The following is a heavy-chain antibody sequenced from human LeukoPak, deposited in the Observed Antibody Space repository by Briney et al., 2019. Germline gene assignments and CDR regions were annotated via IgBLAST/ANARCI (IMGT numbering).Heavy chain of an antibody. CDR3: AKEGGYGDIFDY. V-gene: IGHV3-23*01. J-gene: IGHJ4*02. Sequence: PGETLRLSCAASGFTFSSFGMSWVRQAPGKGLEWVSSISGSGATTYYADSLKGRFIISRDNSKNRLYMQMNSLRAEDTAVYYCAKEGGYGDIFDYWGQGSLVTVSS. D-gene: IGHD4-17*01. CDR1: GFTFSSFG. CDR2: ISGSGATT.